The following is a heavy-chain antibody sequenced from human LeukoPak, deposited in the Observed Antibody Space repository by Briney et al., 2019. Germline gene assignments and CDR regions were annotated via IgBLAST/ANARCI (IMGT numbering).Heavy chain of an antibody. D-gene: IGHD4-17*01. CDR2: IYTSGST. V-gene: IGHV4-61*02. CDR3: ARVGDGRDYGDYDWYFDL. CDR1: GGSISSGSYY. Sequence: PSETLSLTCTVSGGSISSGSYYWSWIRQPAGKGLEWIGRIYTSGSTNYNPSLKSRVTISVDTSKNQFSLKLSSVTAADTAVYYCARVGDGRDYGDYDWYFDLWGRGTLVTVSS. J-gene: IGHJ2*01.